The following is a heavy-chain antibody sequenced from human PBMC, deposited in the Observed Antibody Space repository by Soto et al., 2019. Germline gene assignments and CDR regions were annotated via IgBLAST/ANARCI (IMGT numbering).Heavy chain of an antibody. CDR3: ARDQQRRLLIGQAGFDY. J-gene: IGHJ4*02. CDR2: IWYDGRNE. Sequence: PGESLKISCVGSGFTFSRHGMHWVRQAPGKGLEWVADIWYDGRNEYYADSVRGRFTISRDNSKSTLYLQMNSLRAEDTAMYYCARDQQRRLLIGQAGFDYCGQVALVTVSS. CDR1: GFTFSRHG. D-gene: IGHD1-26*01. V-gene: IGHV3-33*01.